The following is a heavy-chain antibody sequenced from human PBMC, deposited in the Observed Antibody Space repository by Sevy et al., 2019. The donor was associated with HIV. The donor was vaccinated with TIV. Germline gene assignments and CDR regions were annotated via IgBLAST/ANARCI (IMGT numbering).Heavy chain of an antibody. CDR2: MSGSGAIV. CDR3: AKSLVVFDGFDI. J-gene: IGHJ3*02. Sequence: GGSLRLSCAASGFTFSSYAMSWVRQAPGKGLEWVSAMSGSGAIVYYADSVKGRFTISRDNPKNTLYLQMSSLRAEDTALYYCAKSLVVFDGFDIWGQGTMVTVSS. D-gene: IGHD2-8*02. CDR1: GFTFSSYA. V-gene: IGHV3-23*01.